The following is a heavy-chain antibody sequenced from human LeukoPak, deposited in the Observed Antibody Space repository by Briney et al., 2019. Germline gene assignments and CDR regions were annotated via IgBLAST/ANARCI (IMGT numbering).Heavy chain of an antibody. J-gene: IGHJ2*01. CDR3: ARDLLGSSGYPYFDL. D-gene: IGHD3-22*01. Sequence: GGSLRLSCAASGFTFSSYSMNWVRQAPGKGLEWVSVIYSGGSTYYADSVKGRFTISRDNSKNTLYLQMNSLRAEDTAVYYCARDLLGSSGYPYFDLWGRGTLVTVSS. CDR2: IYSGGST. V-gene: IGHV3-53*01. CDR1: GFTFSSYS.